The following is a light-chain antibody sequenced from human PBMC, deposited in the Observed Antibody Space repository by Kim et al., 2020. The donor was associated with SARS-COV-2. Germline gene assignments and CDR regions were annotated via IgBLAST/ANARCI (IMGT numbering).Light chain of an antibody. V-gene: IGKV3-20*01. CDR3: QRYGGS. CDR2: GTF. J-gene: IGKJ4*01. CDR1: QPMTNNL. Sequence: PGDRATLSCRTSQPMTNNLLAWYQQKPGQPPRLLIHGTFSRATGIPDSFTGSGSATVYTLTISRLEPVDFAVYYCQRYGGSFGGGTKVDLK.